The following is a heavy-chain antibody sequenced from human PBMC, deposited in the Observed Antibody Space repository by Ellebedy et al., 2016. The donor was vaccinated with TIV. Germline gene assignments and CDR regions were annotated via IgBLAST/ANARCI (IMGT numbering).Heavy chain of an antibody. V-gene: IGHV3-53*01. Sequence: GESLKISCAASGFTVSSNYMNWVRQAPGKGLEWVSVIYSGADGGDTYYADSVKGRFTISRDNAKNSLYLQMDSLRAEDTAVYYCARRSPYNWHYGGSHWFDPWGQGTLVTVSS. CDR2: IYSGADGGDT. CDR1: GFTVSSNY. CDR3: ARRSPYNWHYGGSHWFDP. D-gene: IGHD1-7*01. J-gene: IGHJ5*02.